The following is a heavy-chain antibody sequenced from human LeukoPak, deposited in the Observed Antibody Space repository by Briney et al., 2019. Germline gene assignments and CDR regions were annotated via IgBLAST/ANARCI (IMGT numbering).Heavy chain of an antibody. CDR3: TTHHYDWTCYSSRY. CDR2: IKSKTDRGTT. CDR1: GFTFSAAW. D-gene: IGHD3/OR15-3a*01. Sequence: GGSLRLSCAASGFTFSAAWMSWVRQAPGRGLEWVGRIKSKTDRGTTDYAAPVKGRFDISRDDSKNTLYLQMESLKTDDTGVYYCTTHHYDWTCYSSRYWGQGTLVTVSS. J-gene: IGHJ4*02. V-gene: IGHV3-15*01.